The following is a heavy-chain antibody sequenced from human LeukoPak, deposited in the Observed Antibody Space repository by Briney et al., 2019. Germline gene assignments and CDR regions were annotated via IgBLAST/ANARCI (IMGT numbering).Heavy chain of an antibody. CDR3: ARSVDIVATTPDY. CDR1: GFTFSSYG. CDR2: IRYDGSNK. V-gene: IGHV3-30*02. D-gene: IGHD5-12*01. Sequence: PGGSLRLSCAASGFTFSSYGMHWVRQAPGKGLEWVAFIRYDGSNKYYADSVKGRFTISRDNSKNTLYLQMDSLRAEDTAVYYCARSVDIVATTPDYWGQGTLVTVSS. J-gene: IGHJ4*02.